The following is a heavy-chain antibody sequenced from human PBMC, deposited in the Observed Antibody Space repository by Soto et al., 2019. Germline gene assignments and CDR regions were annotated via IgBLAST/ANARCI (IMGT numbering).Heavy chain of an antibody. V-gene: IGHV4-30-2*01. D-gene: IGHD3-3*02. CDR3: ARGIFFFCY. Sequence: QLQLQESGSGLVKPSQTLSLTCAVSGGSISSGGYSWSWIRQPPGKGLEWIGYIYHSGSTYYNPSRRILLTKAVDRSKNQFSLNLSSVTAADTAGYYCARGIFFFCYWGHGNLVTVSS. J-gene: IGHJ4*01. CDR2: IYHSGST. CDR1: GGSISSGGYS.